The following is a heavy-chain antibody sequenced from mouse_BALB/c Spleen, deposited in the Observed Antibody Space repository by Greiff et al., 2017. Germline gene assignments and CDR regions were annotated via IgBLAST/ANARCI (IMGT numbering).Heavy chain of an antibody. V-gene: IGHV2-6-2*01. CDR1: GFSLTSYG. CDR3: ARHRSDYYSMDY. Sequence: QVQLKESGPDLVAPSQSLSITCTVSGFSLTSYGVHWVRQPPGKGLEWLVVIWSDGSTTYNSALKSRLSISKDNSKSQVFLKMNSRQTDDTAMYYCARHRSDYYSMDYWGQGTSVTVSS. CDR2: IWSDGST. J-gene: IGHJ4*01. D-gene: IGHD3-1*01.